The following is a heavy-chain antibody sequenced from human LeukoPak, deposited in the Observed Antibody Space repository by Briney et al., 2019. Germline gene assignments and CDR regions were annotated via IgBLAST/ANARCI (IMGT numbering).Heavy chain of an antibody. V-gene: IGHV6-1*01. D-gene: IGHD1-26*01. CDR1: GDSVSTNSAT. J-gene: IGHJ4*02. CDR3: ALISGSYSSGY. Sequence: SQTLSLTCAISGDSVSTNSATWTWLRQSPSRGLEWLGRTYYRSKWSNDYAVSMKSRITINPDTSKNQFSLQLNSVTPEDTAVYYCALISGSYSSGYWGQGTLVTVSS. CDR2: TYYRSKWSN.